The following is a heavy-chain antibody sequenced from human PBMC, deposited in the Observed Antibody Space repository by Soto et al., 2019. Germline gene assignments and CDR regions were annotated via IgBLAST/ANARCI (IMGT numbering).Heavy chain of an antibody. J-gene: IGHJ3*02. D-gene: IGHD3-9*01. Sequence: GGSLRLSCAASGFTVSSNYMSWVRQAPGKGLEWVSVIYSGGSTYYADSVKGRFTNSRHNSKNTLYLQMNSLRAEDTAVYYCARSPPSDLRYFDWLLAFDIWGQGTMVTVSS. V-gene: IGHV3-53*04. CDR3: ARSPPSDLRYFDWLLAFDI. CDR1: GFTVSSNY. CDR2: IYSGGST.